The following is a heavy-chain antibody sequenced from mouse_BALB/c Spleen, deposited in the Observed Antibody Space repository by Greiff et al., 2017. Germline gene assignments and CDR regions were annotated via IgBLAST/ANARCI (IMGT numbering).Heavy chain of an antibody. Sequence: EVMLVESGGGLVKPGGSLKLSCAASGFAFSSYDMSWVRQTPEKRLEWVAYISSGGGSTYYPDTVKGRFTISRDNDKNTLYLQMSSLKSEDTAMYYCARHGGNYHAMDYWGQGTSVTVSS. J-gene: IGHJ4*01. V-gene: IGHV5-12-1*01. CDR1: GFAFSSYD. D-gene: IGHD2-1*01. CDR3: ARHGGNYHAMDY. CDR2: ISSGGGST.